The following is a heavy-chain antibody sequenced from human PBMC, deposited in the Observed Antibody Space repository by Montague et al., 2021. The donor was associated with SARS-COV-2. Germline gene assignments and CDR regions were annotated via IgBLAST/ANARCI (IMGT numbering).Heavy chain of an antibody. J-gene: IGHJ5*02. V-gene: IGHV4-59*11. CDR2: IYYSGGI. Sequence: SETLSLTCTVSGGSMSDHYWAWIRQPPGKGLEWLAYIYYSGGINSNASLKGRVSMSVDTSKNQFPLKLTSVTAADTAVYYCARAVSVRRAVNWFDPWGQGTLVTVSS. CDR3: ARAVSVRRAVNWFDP. D-gene: IGHD3-10*01. CDR1: GGSMSDHY.